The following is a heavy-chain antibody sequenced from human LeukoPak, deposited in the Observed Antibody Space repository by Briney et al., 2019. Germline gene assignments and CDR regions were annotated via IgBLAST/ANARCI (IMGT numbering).Heavy chain of an antibody. J-gene: IGHJ5*02. CDR2: IFYSGNT. CDR1: GGSISSGEYY. Sequence: PSETLSLTCTVSGGSISSGEYYWSWIRQPPGKGLEWIGYIFYSGNTYYSPSFKSRLSISVDTSKNQFSLRLTSVTAADTALYYCARVYGDTVFDHWGQGIPVTVSS. V-gene: IGHV4-30-4*01. D-gene: IGHD4-17*01. CDR3: ARVYGDTVFDH.